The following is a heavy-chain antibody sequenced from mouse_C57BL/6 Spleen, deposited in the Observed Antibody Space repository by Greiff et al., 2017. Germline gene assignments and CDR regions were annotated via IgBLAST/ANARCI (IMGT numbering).Heavy chain of an antibody. J-gene: IGHJ4*01. CDR2: ISYSGST. CDR3: ARAYDYDRAMDY. CDR1: GYSITSGYD. Sequence: EVKVVESGPGMVKPSQSLSLTCTVTGYSITSGYDWHWIRHFPGNKLEWMGYISYSGSTNYNPSLKSRISITHDTSKNHFFLKLNSVTTEDTATYYCARAYDYDRAMDYWGQGTSVTVSS. D-gene: IGHD2-4*01. V-gene: IGHV3-1*01.